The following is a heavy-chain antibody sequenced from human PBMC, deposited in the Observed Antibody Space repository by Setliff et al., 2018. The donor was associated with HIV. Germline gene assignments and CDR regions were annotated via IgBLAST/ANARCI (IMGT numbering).Heavy chain of an antibody. CDR3: ASNNFWSGCP. V-gene: IGHV4-34*01. Sequence: KASETLSLTCAVYGGSFSGYYWSWIRQPPGKGLEWIGEINHSGSTNYNPSLKSRVTISVDTSKNQFSLKLSSVTAADTAVYYCASNNFWSGCPWGQGTLVTAPQ. CDR1: GGSFSGYY. D-gene: IGHD3-3*01. CDR2: INHSGST. J-gene: IGHJ5*02.